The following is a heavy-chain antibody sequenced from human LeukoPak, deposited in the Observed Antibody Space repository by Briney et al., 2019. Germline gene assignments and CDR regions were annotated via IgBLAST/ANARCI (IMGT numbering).Heavy chain of an antibody. CDR3: ATSAAIRPYYYYYGMDV. V-gene: IGHV3-30*02. J-gene: IGHJ6*02. CDR2: IWYDGSNK. CDR1: GFTFSDYG. D-gene: IGHD2-2*01. Sequence: PGGSLRLSCTASGFTFSDYGMHWVRQPPGKGLEWVAIIWYDGSNKTYEDSVKGRFTISRDNSKNTLYLQMNSLRAEDTAVYYCATSAAIRPYYYYYGMDVWGQGTTVTVSS.